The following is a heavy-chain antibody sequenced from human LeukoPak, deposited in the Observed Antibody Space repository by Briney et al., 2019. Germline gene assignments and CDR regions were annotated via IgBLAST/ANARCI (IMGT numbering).Heavy chain of an antibody. CDR3: ARSPDHVDYATYFDY. D-gene: IGHD4-17*01. CDR1: GASINSDNYY. V-gene: IGHV4-31*03. CDR2: IHYSGTT. Sequence: SETLSLTCTVSGASINSDNYYWTWIRQHPEKGLEWIGYIHYSGTTYYSPSLKSRVTISVDTSKNQFSLNLRSVTAADTAVYYCARSPDHVDYATYFDYWGQGTLVTVSS. J-gene: IGHJ4*02.